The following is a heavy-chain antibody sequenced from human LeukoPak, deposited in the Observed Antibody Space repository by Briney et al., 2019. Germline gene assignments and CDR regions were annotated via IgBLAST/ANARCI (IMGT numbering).Heavy chain of an antibody. Sequence: ASVKVSCKASGYTFTNYNIDWVRQAPGQGLEWLGWISTNNGNTNYVQKLQGRVTMTTDTSTSTAYMELSSLRSEDTAVYYCARSDTISGYDHGPGYFQHWGQGTLVTVSS. CDR3: ARSDTISGYDHGPGYFQH. CDR2: ISTNNGNT. V-gene: IGHV1-18*01. CDR1: GYTFTNYN. D-gene: IGHD5-12*01. J-gene: IGHJ1*01.